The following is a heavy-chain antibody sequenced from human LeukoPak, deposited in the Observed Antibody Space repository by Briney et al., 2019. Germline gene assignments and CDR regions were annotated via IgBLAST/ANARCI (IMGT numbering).Heavy chain of an antibody. CDR3: ARAPLHPYDSSGYYFDY. CDR2: ISTTPSFT. Sequence: PGGSLRLSCAASGFTFSSYAMNWVRQAPGKGLEWVSSISTTPSFTYYADSVKGRFTISRDNAKNSLFLQMNSLRVEDTAVYYCARAPLHPYDSSGYYFDYWGQGTLVTVSS. D-gene: IGHD3-22*01. CDR1: GFTFSSYA. J-gene: IGHJ4*02. V-gene: IGHV3-21*01.